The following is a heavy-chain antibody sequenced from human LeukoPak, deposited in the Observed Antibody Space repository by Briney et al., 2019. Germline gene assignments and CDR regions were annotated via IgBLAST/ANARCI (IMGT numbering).Heavy chain of an antibody. D-gene: IGHD1-14*01. J-gene: IGHJ5*02. CDR3: ASVKPEEWLMNGWFDP. CDR1: GYTLTGYY. V-gene: IGHV1-2*06. Sequence: ASVKVSCKASGYTLTGYYMHWVRQAPGQGLEWMGRINPNNGGTNYAQEFQGRVTMTRDTSISTAYMEMSRLRSDDTAVYYCASVKPEEWLMNGWFDPWGQGTLVTVSS. CDR2: INPNNGGT.